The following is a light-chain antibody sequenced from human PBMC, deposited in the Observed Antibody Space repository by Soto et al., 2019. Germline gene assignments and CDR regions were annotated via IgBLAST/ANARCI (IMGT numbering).Light chain of an antibody. CDR2: GTS. V-gene: IGKV3-15*01. CDR1: QNVYRY. Sequence: ILLAPSPGPPFFPPGGRGPLSSSASQNVYRYLAWYQQKPGQSPRLLIYGTSTRATGIPARFSGSGSGTEFTLTISSLQSEDFAVYYCHQYNFWPTFGQGTKVDI. CDR3: HQYNFWPT. J-gene: IGKJ1*01.